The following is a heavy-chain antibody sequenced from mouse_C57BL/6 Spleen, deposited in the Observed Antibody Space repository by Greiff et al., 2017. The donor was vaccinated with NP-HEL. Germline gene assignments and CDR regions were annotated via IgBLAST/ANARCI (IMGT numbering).Heavy chain of an antibody. CDR3: ARDGRFTTVVGGNYFDY. Sequence: EVKLMESGGGLVKPGGSLKLSCAASGFTFSSYAMSWVRQTPEKRLEWVATISDGGSYTYYPDNVKGRFTISRDNAKNNLYLQMSHLKSEDTAMYYGARDGRFTTVVGGNYFDYWGQGTTLTVSS. J-gene: IGHJ2*01. CDR2: ISDGGSYT. V-gene: IGHV5-4*01. CDR1: GFTFSSYA. D-gene: IGHD1-1*01.